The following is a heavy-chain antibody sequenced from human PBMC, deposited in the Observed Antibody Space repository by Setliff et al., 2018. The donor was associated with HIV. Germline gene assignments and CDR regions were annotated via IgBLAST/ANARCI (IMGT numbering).Heavy chain of an antibody. J-gene: IGHJ5*02. CDR1: EFTFSNYA. V-gene: IGHV3-23*01. D-gene: IGHD2-21*01. CDR2: VSPGGGTT. Sequence: PGGSLRLSCVASEFTFSNYAMTWVRQAPGKGLEWVSSVSPGGGTTYYADSVKGRFTISRDNSKNTLYLQMNSLRADDTAIYYCAKSLGLLKEGFEPWGRGTLVTVSS. CDR3: AKSLGLLKEGFEP.